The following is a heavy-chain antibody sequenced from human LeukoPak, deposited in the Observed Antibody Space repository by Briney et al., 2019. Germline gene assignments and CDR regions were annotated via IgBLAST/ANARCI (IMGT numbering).Heavy chain of an antibody. V-gene: IGHV4-59*01. CDR2: IYYSGST. D-gene: IGHD6-13*01. Sequence: SETLSLTCTVSGGSISSYYWSWIQQPPGKGLEWIGYIYYSGSTNYNPSLKSRVTISVDTSKNQFSLKLSSVTAADTAVYYCARSRAAAARGYDYWGQGTLVTVSS. CDR1: GGSISSYY. J-gene: IGHJ4*02. CDR3: ARSRAAAARGYDY.